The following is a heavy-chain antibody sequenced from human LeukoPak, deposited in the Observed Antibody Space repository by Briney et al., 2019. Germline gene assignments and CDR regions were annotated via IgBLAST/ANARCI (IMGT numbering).Heavy chain of an antibody. Sequence: PGGSLRLSCAASGFTFDDYAMHWVRQAPGKGLEWVSGISWNSGSIGYADSVKGRFTISRDNAKNSLYLQMNSLRAEDTALYYCAKAYDSSGYYYYASDIWGQGTMVTVSS. D-gene: IGHD3-22*01. CDR2: ISWNSGSI. CDR1: GFTFDDYA. CDR3: AKAYDSSGYYYYASDI. V-gene: IGHV3-9*01. J-gene: IGHJ3*02.